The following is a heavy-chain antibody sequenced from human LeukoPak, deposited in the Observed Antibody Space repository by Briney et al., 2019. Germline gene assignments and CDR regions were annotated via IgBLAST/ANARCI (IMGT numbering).Heavy chain of an antibody. J-gene: IGHJ4*02. CDR1: GYNFTSYW. CDR3: ARLLRNIAAAVYFFDY. D-gene: IGHD6-13*01. V-gene: IGHV5-51*01. Sequence: GESLKISCKGSGYNFTSYWIGWVRQMPGKGLEWMGIIYPGDSDTRYSPSFQGQVTISVDKSINTAYLQWSSLKASDTAMYYCARLLRNIAAAVYFFDYWGQGTLVTVSS. CDR2: IYPGDSDT.